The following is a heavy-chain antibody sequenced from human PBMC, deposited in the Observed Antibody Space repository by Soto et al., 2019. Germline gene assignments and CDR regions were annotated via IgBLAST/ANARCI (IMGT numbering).Heavy chain of an antibody. CDR3: ARGLGLFDI. V-gene: IGHV4-34*01. D-gene: IGHD3-16*01. J-gene: IGHJ3*02. Sequence: PSETLSLTCAVYGGSFSGYYWTWIRQTPGKGLEWIGEINQVDQSGTTIYNPSLKSRVTVSADTSKSQFSLNLSSVTAADTAVYYCARGLGLFDIWGQGTMVTVS. CDR1: GGSFSGYY. CDR2: INQVDQSGTT.